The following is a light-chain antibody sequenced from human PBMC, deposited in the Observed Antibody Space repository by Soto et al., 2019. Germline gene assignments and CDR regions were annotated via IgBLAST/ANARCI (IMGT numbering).Light chain of an antibody. V-gene: IGLV1-40*01. Sequence: QSVLAQPPSVSGAPGQRVTMSCTGSSSNSGAGYDVHWYQQLPGTAPKLLVHGNTDRPSGVPDRFSGSKSGTSASLAITGLQAEDEADYYCQSYDSSLSGWLFGGGTKLTVL. CDR2: GNT. CDR3: QSYDSSLSGWL. J-gene: IGLJ2*01. CDR1: SSNSGAGYD.